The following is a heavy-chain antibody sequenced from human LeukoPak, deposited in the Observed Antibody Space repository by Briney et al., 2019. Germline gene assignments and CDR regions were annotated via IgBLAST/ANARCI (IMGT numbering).Heavy chain of an antibody. J-gene: IGHJ4*01. CDR2: LSGSGITT. CDR1: GFTFSNSA. D-gene: IGHD6-19*01. CDR3: AKGIYSSGWSYFDY. V-gene: IGHV3-23*01. Sequence: GGSLRLSCAASGFTFSNSAMSWVRQAPGKGLEWVSTLSGSGITTYYADSVKGRFTISRDNSKNTPYLQMNSLRAEDTAVYYRAKGIYSSGWSYFDYWGHGTLVTVSS.